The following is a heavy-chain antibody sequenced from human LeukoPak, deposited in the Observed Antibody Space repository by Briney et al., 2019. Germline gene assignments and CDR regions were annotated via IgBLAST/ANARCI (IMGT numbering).Heavy chain of an antibody. V-gene: IGHV3-74*01. CDR1: GFTFSSYW. J-gene: IGHJ6*03. CDR3: ARGGRRWLQDQNYYYYMDV. D-gene: IGHD5-24*01. Sequence: PGGSLRLSCAASGFTFSSYWMHWVRQAPGKGLVWVSRINSDGSSTSYADSVKGRFTISRDNAKNTLYLQMNSLRAEDTAVYYCARGGRRWLQDQNYYYYMDVWGKGTTVTVSS. CDR2: INSDGSST.